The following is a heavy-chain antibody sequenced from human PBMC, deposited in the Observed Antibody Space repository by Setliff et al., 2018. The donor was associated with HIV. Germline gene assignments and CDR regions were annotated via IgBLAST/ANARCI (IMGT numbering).Heavy chain of an antibody. V-gene: IGHV4-4*07. D-gene: IGHD3-10*01. CDR1: GDSFTGYY. J-gene: IGHJ2*01. CDR2: IYTNGAT. Sequence: PSETLSLTCSVSGDSFTGYYWNWIRQSAGKGLEWIGRIYTNGATSYNPSPRSRVTMSVDTSKKQLSRRLTSVSAADTAVYYCAKDRGQCFDLWGRGTLVTVSS. CDR3: AKDRGQCFDL.